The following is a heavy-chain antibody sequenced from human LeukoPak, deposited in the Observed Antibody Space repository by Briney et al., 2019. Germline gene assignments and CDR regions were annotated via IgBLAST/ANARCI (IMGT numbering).Heavy chain of an antibody. Sequence: PGGSLRLSCAASGFTFSSYAMSWVRQAPGKGLEWVSAISGSGGSTYYADSVKGRFTISRDNSKNTLYLQMNSLRAEDTAVYYCAKGDNVRFLEWGEYYMDVWGKGTTVTVSS. CDR3: AKGDNVRFLEWGEYYMDV. CDR1: GFTFSSYA. CDR2: ISGSGGST. J-gene: IGHJ6*03. V-gene: IGHV3-23*01. D-gene: IGHD3-3*01.